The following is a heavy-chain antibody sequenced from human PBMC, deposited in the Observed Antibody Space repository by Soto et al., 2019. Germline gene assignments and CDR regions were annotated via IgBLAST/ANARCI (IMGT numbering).Heavy chain of an antibody. CDR3: ARRSGWPMDWYFDL. CDR1: GGSISSSSYY. D-gene: IGHD6-19*01. J-gene: IGHJ2*01. V-gene: IGHV4-39*01. Sequence: QLQLQESGPGLVKPSETLSLTCTVSGGSISSSSYYWGWIRQPPWKGLEWIGSIYYSGSTYYNPSLKSRVTISVDTSKNQFSLKLSSVTAADTAVYYCARRSGWPMDWYFDLWGRGTLVTVSS. CDR2: IYYSGST.